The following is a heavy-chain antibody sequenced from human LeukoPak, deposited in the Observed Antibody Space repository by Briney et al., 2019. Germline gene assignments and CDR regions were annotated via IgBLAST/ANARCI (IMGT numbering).Heavy chain of an antibody. V-gene: IGHV3-7*01. J-gene: IGHJ4*02. Sequence: GGSLRLSCAASGFTFSNYSMNWVRQAPGKGLEWVANIKQEGSDKNYVGSVRGRFTISRDNAKNLLYLLMHSLRVEDTAVYYCARSGSNGDDYWGQGTLVTVSS. CDR1: GFTFSNYS. CDR2: IKQEGSDK. D-gene: IGHD5-24*01. CDR3: ARSGSNGDDY.